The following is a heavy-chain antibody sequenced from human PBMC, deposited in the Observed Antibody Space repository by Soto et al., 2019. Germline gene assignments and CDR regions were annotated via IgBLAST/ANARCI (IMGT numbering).Heavy chain of an antibody. CDR1: GYTFSSIG. D-gene: IGHD3-10*01. V-gene: IGHV1-18*01. CDR3: VRDLDGSGSYYTDY. J-gene: IGHJ4*02. Sequence: QVQLVQSGAEVKKPGASVKVSCKASGYTFSSIGISWVRQAPGQGLEWMGWISPYNGDTYYAQRLQGRVTMTTDTSTSTAYMELRSLRSDDTAVYYCVRDLDGSGSYYTDYWGQGTLVIVSS. CDR2: ISPYNGDT.